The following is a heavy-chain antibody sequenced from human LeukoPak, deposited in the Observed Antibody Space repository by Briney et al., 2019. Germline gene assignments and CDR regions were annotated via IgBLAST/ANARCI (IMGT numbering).Heavy chain of an antibody. D-gene: IGHD3-10*01. CDR3: AKDRYYGSGSPYDY. Sequence: GGSLRLSCAASGFTFTSYWMSWVRQAPGKGLEWVSAISGSGGSTYYADSVKGRFTTSRDNSKNTLYLQMNSLRAEDTAVYYCAKDRYYGSGSPYDYWGQGTLVTVSS. CDR2: ISGSGGST. V-gene: IGHV3-23*01. J-gene: IGHJ4*02. CDR1: GFTFTSYW.